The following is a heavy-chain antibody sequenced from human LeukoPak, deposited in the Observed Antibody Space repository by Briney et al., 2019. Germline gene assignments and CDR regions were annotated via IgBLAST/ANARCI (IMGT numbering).Heavy chain of an antibody. V-gene: IGHV3-7*01. CDR1: GFTFGDYW. J-gene: IGHJ4*02. D-gene: IGHD3-3*01. CDR2: IKSDGSET. Sequence: PGGSLRLSCAASGFTFGDYWMTWVRQAPGRGLECVAEIKSDGSETYYVDSVEGRFTISRDNAKNSLYLQMNSLRAEGTAVYYCARATIFGVVTALGPLDSWGQGTLVTVSS. CDR3: ARATIFGVVTALGPLDS.